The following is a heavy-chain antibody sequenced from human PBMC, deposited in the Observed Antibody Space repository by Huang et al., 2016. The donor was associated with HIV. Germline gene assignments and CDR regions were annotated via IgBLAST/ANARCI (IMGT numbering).Heavy chain of an antibody. Sequence: QVHLVQSGAEVKKPGASVKVSCKASGYTFTNYDINWVRQAPGRGLEWMVWMSPNPANTCCAQSFQCRVTMTRKTSITTAYMELTSLTSEDTAVYYCARSAYGDLDYWGLGTLVIVSS. J-gene: IGHJ4*02. V-gene: IGHV1-8*02. CDR1: GYTFTNYD. D-gene: IGHD4-17*01. CDR3: ARSAYGDLDY. CDR2: MSPNPANT.